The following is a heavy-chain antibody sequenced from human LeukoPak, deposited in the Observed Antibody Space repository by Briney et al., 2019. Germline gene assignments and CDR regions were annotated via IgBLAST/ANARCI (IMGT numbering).Heavy chain of an antibody. CDR1: GFTFSGYE. Sequence: GGSLRLSCAASGFTFSGYEMNWVRQAPGKGLEWISYISSSAGTTYHADSVKGRFTISRDNAKNSLYLQMNSLKSEDTAVYYWARDTPNLFDLWGQGTLVTVSS. J-gene: IGHJ4*02. V-gene: IGHV3-48*03. CDR3: ARDTPNLFDL. CDR2: ISSSAGTT.